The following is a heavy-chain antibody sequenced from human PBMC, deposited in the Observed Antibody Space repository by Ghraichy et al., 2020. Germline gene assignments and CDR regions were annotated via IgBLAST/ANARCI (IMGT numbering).Heavy chain of an antibody. Sequence: GESLRLSCAASGFTFGDYYMSWIRQAPGKGLEWVSCISTSGSTIYYADSVKGRFTISRDNAKNSLYLQMNSLRPEDTAVYYCARDPRRYYYGSGSYDAFDIWGQGTTVTVSS. CDR1: GFTFGDYY. CDR3: ARDPRRYYYGSGSYDAFDI. V-gene: IGHV3-11*01. J-gene: IGHJ3*02. D-gene: IGHD3-10*01. CDR2: ISTSGSTI.